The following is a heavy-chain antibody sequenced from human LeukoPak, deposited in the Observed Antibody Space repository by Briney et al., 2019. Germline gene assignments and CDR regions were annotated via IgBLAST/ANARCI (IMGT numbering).Heavy chain of an antibody. Sequence: SETLSLTCAVYGGSFSGYYWSWIRQPPGKGLEWIGEINHSGSTNYNPSLKSRVTISVDTSKNQFSLKLSSVTAADTAVYYCARRLTIFGVVIYDYWGQGTLVTVSS. CDR1: GGSFSGYY. CDR3: ARRLTIFGVVIYDY. CDR2: INHSGST. J-gene: IGHJ4*02. D-gene: IGHD3-3*01. V-gene: IGHV4-34*01.